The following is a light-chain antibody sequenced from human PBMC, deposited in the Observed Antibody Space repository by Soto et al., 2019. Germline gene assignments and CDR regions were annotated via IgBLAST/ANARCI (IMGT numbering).Light chain of an antibody. CDR3: QQYYSYPLT. J-gene: IGKJ4*01. CDR2: AAS. Sequence: AIRMTQSPSSFSASTGDRVTITCRASQGISSYLAWYQQKPGKAPKLLIYAASTLLSGVPSRFSGSGSGTDFTLTISCLQSEDFATYYCQQYYSYPLTFGGGTKVDIK. V-gene: IGKV1-8*01. CDR1: QGISSY.